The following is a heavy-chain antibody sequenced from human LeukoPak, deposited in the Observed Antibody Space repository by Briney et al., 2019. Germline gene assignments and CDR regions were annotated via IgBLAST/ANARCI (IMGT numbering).Heavy chain of an antibody. J-gene: IGHJ4*02. D-gene: IGHD1-26*01. CDR1: GDSISTYY. V-gene: IGHV4-59*01. CDR3: ARLRWQLVGPYFDY. CDR2: IYSSGNT. Sequence: SETLSLTCSLSGDSISTYYWSWLRQSPGKGLEWIGHIYSSGNTDYNSSLKSRVTISVHTSKSQFSLRLSSVTATDTAVYYCARLRWQLVGPYFDYWGQGILVTVSS.